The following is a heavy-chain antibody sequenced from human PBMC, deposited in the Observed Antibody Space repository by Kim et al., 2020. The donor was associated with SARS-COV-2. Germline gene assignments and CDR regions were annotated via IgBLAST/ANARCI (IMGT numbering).Heavy chain of an antibody. CDR3: ARSLDILTGYPLDY. V-gene: IGHV1-8*01. J-gene: IGHJ4*02. D-gene: IGHD3-9*01. Sequence: AQKCQGRVTMTRNTSISTAYMELSSLRSEDTAVYYCARSLDILTGYPLDYWGQGTLVTVSS.